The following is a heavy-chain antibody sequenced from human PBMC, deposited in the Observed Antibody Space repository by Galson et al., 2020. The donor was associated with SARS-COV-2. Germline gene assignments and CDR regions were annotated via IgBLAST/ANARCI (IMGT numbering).Heavy chain of an antibody. D-gene: IGHD1-26*01. CDR3: ARAKWEGSFYDLDV. J-gene: IGHJ6*02. V-gene: IGHV3-13*01. Sequence: GESLKLSRAASGFTFSNYDIHWVRQATGKGLEWVSSIGIADETYYLDSVKGRFTISRENAKNSLYLQMNSLRAGDTAVYYCARAKWEGSFYDLDVWGQGTTVTVSS. CDR1: GFTFSNYD. CDR2: IGIADET.